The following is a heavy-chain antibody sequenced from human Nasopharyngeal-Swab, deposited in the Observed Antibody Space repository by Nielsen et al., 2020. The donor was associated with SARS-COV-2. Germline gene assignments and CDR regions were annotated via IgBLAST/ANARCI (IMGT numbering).Heavy chain of an antibody. D-gene: IGHD2-21*02. CDR1: GFTFSSYE. Sequence: GESLKISCAASGFTFSSYEMNWVRQTPKKGLEWLGRIKTKSEDGTTTNCAAPVKGTCTISRDDSKNTVYLQMSNLKTEDTAVYYCTARVVTTNQYWGQGALVTVSS. J-gene: IGHJ4*02. V-gene: IGHV3-15*01. CDR2: IKTKSEDGTTT. CDR3: TARVVTTNQY.